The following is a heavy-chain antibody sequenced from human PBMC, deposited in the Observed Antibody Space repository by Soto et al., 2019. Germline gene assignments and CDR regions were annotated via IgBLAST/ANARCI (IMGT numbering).Heavy chain of an antibody. CDR2: ISSSGSTI. V-gene: IGHV3-11*01. D-gene: IGHD2-2*01. J-gene: IGHJ4*02. Sequence: GESLKISCAASGFTFSDYYMSWIRQAPGKGLEWVSYISSSGSTIYYADSVKGRFTISRDNAKNSLYLQMNSLRAEDTAVYYCARGIEVPAAIVDYWGQGTLVTVSS. CDR3: ARGIEVPAAIVDY. CDR1: GFTFSDYY.